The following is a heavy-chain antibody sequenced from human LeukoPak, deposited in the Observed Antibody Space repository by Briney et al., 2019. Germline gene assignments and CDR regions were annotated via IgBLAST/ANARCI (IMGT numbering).Heavy chain of an antibody. CDR1: GFTFSSYA. CDR2: ISYDGSNK. D-gene: IGHD1-26*01. V-gene: IGHV3-30*04. Sequence: GRSLRLSCAASGFTFSSYAMHWVRQAPGKGLEWVAVISYDGSNKYYADSVKGRFTISRDNSKNTLYLQMNSLRAEDTAVYYCARDSDPELYYYYGMDVWGQGTTVTVS. CDR3: ARDSDPELYYYYGMDV. J-gene: IGHJ6*02.